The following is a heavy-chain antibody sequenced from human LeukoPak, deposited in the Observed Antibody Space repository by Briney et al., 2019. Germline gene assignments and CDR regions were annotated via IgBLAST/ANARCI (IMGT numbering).Heavy chain of an antibody. CDR2: IYDIGST. D-gene: IGHD2-2*02. Sequence: TSEPLSLTCSVSGGSISSYYWSWIRQPPGKGLEWIRYIYDIGSTNYNPSLKSRVTISVDTSKNQFSLKLSSVTAADTAVYYCARHGSHTPVDYWGQGTLVTVSS. J-gene: IGHJ4*02. CDR1: GGSISSYY. V-gene: IGHV4-59*08. CDR3: ARHGSHTPVDY.